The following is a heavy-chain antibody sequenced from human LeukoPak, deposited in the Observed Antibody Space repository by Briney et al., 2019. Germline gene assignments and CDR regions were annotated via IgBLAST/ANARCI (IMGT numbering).Heavy chain of an antibody. CDR1: GYTFTSYG. D-gene: IGHD4-11*01. CDR3: ARDNEAYSNGYYYYYMDV. CDR2: ISAYNGNT. Sequence: ASVKVSCKASGYTFTSYGISWVRQAPGQGLEWMGWISAYNGNTNYAQKLQGRVTLTTDTSTSTAYMELRTLRSDDTAVYYCARDNEAYSNGYYYYYMDVWGKGTTVTVSS. J-gene: IGHJ6*03. V-gene: IGHV1-18*01.